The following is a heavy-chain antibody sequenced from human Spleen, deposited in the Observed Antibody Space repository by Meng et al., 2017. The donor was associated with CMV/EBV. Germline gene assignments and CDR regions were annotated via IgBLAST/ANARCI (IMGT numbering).Heavy chain of an antibody. CDR3: VRGGYAELEY. D-gene: IGHD2-2*01. CDR2: ISWNSGSI. CDR1: GFTFDDYA. Sequence: SLKISCAASGFTFDDYAMHWVRQAPGKGLEWVSGISWNSGSIGYADSVKGRFTISRDNAKNSLYLQMNSLGAEDTAMYYCVRGGYAELEYWGQGTLVTVSS. V-gene: IGHV3-9*01. J-gene: IGHJ4*02.